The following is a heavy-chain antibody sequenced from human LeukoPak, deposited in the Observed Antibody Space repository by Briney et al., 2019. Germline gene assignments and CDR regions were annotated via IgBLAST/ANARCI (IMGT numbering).Heavy chain of an antibody. CDR2: ISGSGGST. J-gene: IGHJ4*02. V-gene: IGHV3-23*01. Sequence: GGSLRLSXAASGFTFSSYAMSWVRQAPGKGLEWVSAISGSGGSTYYADSVKGRFTISRDNSKNTLYLQMNSLRAEDTAVYYCAKDYYYDSGGYFGPGESFDYWGQGTLVTVSS. CDR3: AKDYYYDSGGYFGPGESFDY. D-gene: IGHD3-22*01. CDR1: GFTFSSYA.